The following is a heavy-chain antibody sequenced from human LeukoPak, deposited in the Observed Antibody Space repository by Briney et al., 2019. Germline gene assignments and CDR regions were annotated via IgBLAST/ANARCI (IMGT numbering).Heavy chain of an antibody. CDR3: ARGPQYYYDSSGLYYFDY. CDR2: INPNSGGT. CDR1: GYTFTGYY. Sequence: ASVKVSCKASGYTFTGYYMRWVRQAPGQGLEWMGWINPNSGGTNYAQKFQGRVTMTRDTSISTAYMELSRLRSDDTAVYYCARGPQYYYDSSGLYYFDYWGQGTLVTVSS. V-gene: IGHV1-2*02. D-gene: IGHD3-22*01. J-gene: IGHJ4*02.